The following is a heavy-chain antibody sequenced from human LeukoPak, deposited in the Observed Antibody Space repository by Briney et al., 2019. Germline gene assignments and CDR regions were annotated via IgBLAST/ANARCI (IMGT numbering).Heavy chain of an antibody. Sequence: GGSLRLSCAASGFTFSSYGMHWVRQAPGKGLEWVAIIWYDGSNKHYADSLKGRFTISRDISKNTLYLQMNSLRAEDTAVYYCVRDNHDGFDVWGQGTMVTVSS. V-gene: IGHV3-33*01. CDR1: GFTFSSYG. D-gene: IGHD1-1*01. CDR2: IWYDGSNK. CDR3: VRDNHDGFDV. J-gene: IGHJ3*01.